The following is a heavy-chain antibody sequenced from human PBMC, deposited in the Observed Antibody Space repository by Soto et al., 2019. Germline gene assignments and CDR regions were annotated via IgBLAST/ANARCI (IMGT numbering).Heavy chain of an antibody. Sequence: ASVKVSCKASGYTFTSYDINWVRQATGQGLEWMGWMNPNSGNTGYAQKFQGRVTMTRNTSISTAYMELSSLRSEDTAVYYCARGLRTSWYSGGDYPGQGTLVTLPS. CDR1: GYTFTSYD. V-gene: IGHV1-8*01. CDR3: ARGLRTSWYSGGDY. J-gene: IGHJ4*02. D-gene: IGHD6-13*01. CDR2: MNPNSGNT.